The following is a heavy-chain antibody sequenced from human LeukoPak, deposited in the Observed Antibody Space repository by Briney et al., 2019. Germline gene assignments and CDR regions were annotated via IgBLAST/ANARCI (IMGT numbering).Heavy chain of an antibody. CDR2: ISGSGDST. D-gene: IGHD3-22*01. J-gene: IGHJ4*02. V-gene: IGHV3-23*01. Sequence: GGSLRLSCAASGFTFSTYAVNWVRQAPGKGLEWVSTISGSGDSTYYADSVKGRFTISRDNSKNTLYLQMNSLRAEDTAVYYCARDLFPYYYDSSGYNYDYWGQGTLVTVSS. CDR3: ARDLFPYYYDSSGYNYDY. CDR1: GFTFSTYA.